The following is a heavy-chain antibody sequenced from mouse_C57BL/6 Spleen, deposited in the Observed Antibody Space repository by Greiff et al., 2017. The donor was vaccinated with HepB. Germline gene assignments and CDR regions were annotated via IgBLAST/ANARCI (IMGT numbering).Heavy chain of an antibody. D-gene: IGHD1-1*01. Sequence: QVQLKQPGAELVRPGSSVKLSCKASGYTFTSYWMDWVKQRPGQGLEWIGNIYPSDSETHYNQKFKDKATLTVDKSSSTAYMQLSSLTSEDSAVYYCARIYYGSSLPYSDVWGTGTTVTVSS. CDR3: ARIYYGSSLPYSDV. CDR1: GYTFTSYW. J-gene: IGHJ1*03. CDR2: IYPSDSET. V-gene: IGHV1-61*01.